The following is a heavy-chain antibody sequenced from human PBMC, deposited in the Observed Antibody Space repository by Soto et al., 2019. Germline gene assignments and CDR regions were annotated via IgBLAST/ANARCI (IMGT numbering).Heavy chain of an antibody. CDR3: ARHVSYYYDSSGYKSYFDY. CDR2: IYYSGST. D-gene: IGHD3-22*01. Sequence: PSETLSLTCTVSGGSISSYYWSWIRQPPGKGLEWIGYIYYSGSTNYNPSLKSRVTISVDTSKNQFSLKLSSVTAADTAVYYCARHVSYYYDSSGYKSYFDYWGQGTLVTVSS. J-gene: IGHJ4*02. CDR1: GGSISSYY. V-gene: IGHV4-59*08.